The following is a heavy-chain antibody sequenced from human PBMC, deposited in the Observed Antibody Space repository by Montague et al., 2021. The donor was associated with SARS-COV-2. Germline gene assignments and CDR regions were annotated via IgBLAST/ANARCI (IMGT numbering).Heavy chain of an antibody. CDR3: SRGQPDSGDYWGGFDYFDY. D-gene: IGHD3-10*01. CDR1: DGSFRGFY. J-gene: IGHJ4*02. CDR2: INDSGST. V-gene: IGHV4-59*01. Sequence: SETLSLTCTVSDGSFRGFYLNWIRQSPGKALEWIGYINDSGSTRHNPSLKGRVTISLLTPGNRVSLDLSSVTAAETAVYYCSRGQPDSGDYWGGFDYFDYWGQGALVTVSS.